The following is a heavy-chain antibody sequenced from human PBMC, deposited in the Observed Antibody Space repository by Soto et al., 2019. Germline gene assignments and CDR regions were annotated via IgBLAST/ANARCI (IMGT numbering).Heavy chain of an antibody. V-gene: IGHV4-34*01. CDR3: VATRGITMIVFGRGSYFDY. Sequence: SETLSLTCAVYGGSFSGYYWSWIRQPPGKGLEWIGEINHSGSTNYNPSLKSRVTISVDTSKNQFSLKLSSVTAADTAVYYCVATRGITMIVFGRGSYFDYWGQGTLVTVSS. J-gene: IGHJ4*02. CDR2: INHSGST. D-gene: IGHD3-22*01. CDR1: GGSFSGYY.